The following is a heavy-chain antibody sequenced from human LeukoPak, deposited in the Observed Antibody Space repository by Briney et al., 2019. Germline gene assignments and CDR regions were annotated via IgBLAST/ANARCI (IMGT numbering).Heavy chain of an antibody. CDR3: ARVRVIPRAFDI. D-gene: IGHD2-21*01. J-gene: IGHJ3*02. CDR1: GFTFSSYE. CDR2: ISSSGSTI. V-gene: IGHV3-48*03. Sequence: GGSLRLSCAAPGFTFSSYEMNWVRQAPGKGLEWVSYISSSGSTIYYADSVKGRFTISRDNAKNSLYLQMNSLRAEDTAVYYCARVRVIPRAFDIWGQGTMVTVSS.